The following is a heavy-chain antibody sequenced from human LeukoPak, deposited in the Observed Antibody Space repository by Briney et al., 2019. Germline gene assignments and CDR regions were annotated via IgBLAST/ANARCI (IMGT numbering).Heavy chain of an antibody. V-gene: IGHV4-59*01. Sequence: PSETLSLTCTVSGGSISSYYWSWIRQPPGKGLEWIGYIYYSGSTNYNPSLKSRVTISVDTSKNQFSLKLSSVTAADTAVYYCATSTVRWLSKGSLDYWGRGTLVTVSS. CDR1: GGSISSYY. CDR3: ATSTVRWLSKGSLDY. CDR2: IYYSGST. D-gene: IGHD3-22*01. J-gene: IGHJ4*02.